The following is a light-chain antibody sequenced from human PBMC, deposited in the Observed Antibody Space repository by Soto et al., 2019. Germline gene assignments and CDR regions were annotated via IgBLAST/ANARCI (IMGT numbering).Light chain of an antibody. CDR3: MQALQTPIT. CDR2: LGS. Sequence: DIVMTQSPLSLPVIPGEPASISCRSSQSLLHSNGYNYLNWYLQKPGQSPQLLIYLGSNRASGVPDRFSGSGSGTDFTLKISRVEAEDVGVYYCMQALQTPITFGQGTRLDIK. CDR1: QSLLHSNGYNY. J-gene: IGKJ5*01. V-gene: IGKV2-28*01.